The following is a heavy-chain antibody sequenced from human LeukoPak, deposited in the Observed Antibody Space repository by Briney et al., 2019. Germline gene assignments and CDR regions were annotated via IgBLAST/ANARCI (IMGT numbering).Heavy chain of an antibody. CDR1: GYTFNTYV. V-gene: IGHV7-4-1*02. Sequence: ASVKVSCKVSGYTFNTYVINWVRQAPGQGLEWMGWINTNTGNPTYAQGFTGRLVFSLDTSVSTAYLHISSLKAADTAVYYCARSYSSSWYTEYYFDYWGQGALVTVSS. J-gene: IGHJ4*02. CDR3: ARSYSSSWYTEYYFDY. CDR2: INTNTGNP. D-gene: IGHD6-13*01.